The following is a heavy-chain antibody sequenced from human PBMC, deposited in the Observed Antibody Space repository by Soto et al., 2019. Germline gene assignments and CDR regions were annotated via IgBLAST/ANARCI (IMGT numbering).Heavy chain of an antibody. CDR1: SCSLSSYY. V-gene: IGHV4-59*01. CDR3: ARGYCSSTSCYEFDC. CDR2: IYYTGNT. D-gene: IGHD2-2*01. Sequence: QVQLQESGPGLVKPSETLSLTCTVSSCSLSSYYWNWIRQPPGKGLVWIGYIYYTGNTNYIPSLKSRVTQSVDTSNKHFYLNLTSVTASDTAMYYCARGYCSSTSCYEFDCWGQGALVTVSS. J-gene: IGHJ4*02.